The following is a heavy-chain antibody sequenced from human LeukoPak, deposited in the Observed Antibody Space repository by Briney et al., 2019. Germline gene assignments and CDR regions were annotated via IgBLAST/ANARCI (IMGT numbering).Heavy chain of an antibody. CDR1: GGSISSYY. CDR2: IYTSGST. CDR3: ARDRSVVVPAATWFDP. D-gene: IGHD2-2*01. V-gene: IGHV4-4*07. J-gene: IGHJ5*02. Sequence: SETLSLTCTVSGGSISSYYWSWIRQPAGKGLEWIGRIYTSGSTNYNPSLKSRVTMSVDTSKNQFSLKLSSVTAADTAVYYCARDRSVVVPAATWFDPWGQGTLVTVSS.